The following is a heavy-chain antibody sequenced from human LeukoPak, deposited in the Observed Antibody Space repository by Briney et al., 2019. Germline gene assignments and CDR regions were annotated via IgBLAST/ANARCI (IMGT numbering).Heavy chain of an antibody. CDR1: GFTLTTYA. V-gene: IGHV3-23*01. D-gene: IGHD1-20*01. CDR3: AKKGYNWVPFDG. Sequence: PGGSLRLSCVASGFTLTTYAMSWVRQAPGKGLEWASSVSGTGFTTHYADSVKGGFPISRAPWKNYLFLEISTLKPEERPVNSLAKKGYNWVPFDGWGQGTLVAVSS. J-gene: IGHJ4*02. CDR2: VSGTGFTT.